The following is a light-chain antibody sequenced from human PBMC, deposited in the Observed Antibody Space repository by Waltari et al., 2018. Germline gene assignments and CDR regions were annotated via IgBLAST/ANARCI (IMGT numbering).Light chain of an antibody. CDR2: ATS. Sequence: IVLTHFPATLSLSPGARATLSCRAIQTVINTYIAWYQQKPGQAPRLLIYATSTRAPGIPDRCSGSESGTDFTLTINRLEPEDFAVYFCQLSGSSLYTFGQGTKLAIK. J-gene: IGKJ2*01. V-gene: IGKV3-20*01. CDR1: QTVINTY. CDR3: QLSGSSLYT.